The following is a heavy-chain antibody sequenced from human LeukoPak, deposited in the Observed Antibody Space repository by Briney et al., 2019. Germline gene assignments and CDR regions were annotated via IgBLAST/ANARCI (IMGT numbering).Heavy chain of an antibody. D-gene: IGHD5-18*01. CDR1: GFTFSSYA. V-gene: IGHV3-30*04. CDR3: ASGKYRYGDNWFDP. Sequence: PGRSLRHSCAASGFTFSSYAMHWVRQAPGKGLEWVAVISYDGSNKYYADSVKGRFTISRDNSKNTLYLQMNSLRAEDTAVYFCASGKYRYGDNWFDPWGQGTLVTVSS. J-gene: IGHJ5*02. CDR2: ISYDGSNK.